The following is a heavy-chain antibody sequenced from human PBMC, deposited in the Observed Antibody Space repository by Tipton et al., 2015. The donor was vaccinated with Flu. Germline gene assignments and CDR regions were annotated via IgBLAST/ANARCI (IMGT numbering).Heavy chain of an antibody. CDR3: ARFAGGP. V-gene: IGHV3-7*03. J-gene: IGHJ5*02. CDR2: INQDGSEK. CDR1: GFPFSNFW. Sequence: GSLRLSCAASGFPFSNFWMHWVRQTPGKGLEWVAHINQDGSEKGYVDSVKGRITISRDNAKNSLYLQMNSLRAEDTAVYYCARFAGGPWGQGTLVTVSS. D-gene: IGHD3-16*01.